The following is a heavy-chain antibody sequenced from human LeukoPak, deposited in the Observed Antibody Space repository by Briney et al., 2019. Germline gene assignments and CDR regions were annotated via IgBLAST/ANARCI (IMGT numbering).Heavy chain of an antibody. V-gene: IGHV4-59*01. CDR1: GGSISSYY. CDR2: IYYSGST. D-gene: IGHD1-1*01. Sequence: LETLSLTCTVSGGSISSYYWSWIRQPPGKGLEWIGYIYYSGSTNYNPSLKSRVTISVDTSKNQFSLKLSSVTAADTAVYYCAKSNWNDRGYFDYWGQGTLVTVSS. CDR3: AKSNWNDRGYFDY. J-gene: IGHJ4*02.